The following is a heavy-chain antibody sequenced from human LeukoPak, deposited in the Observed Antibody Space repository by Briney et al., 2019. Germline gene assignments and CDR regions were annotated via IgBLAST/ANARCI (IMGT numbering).Heavy chain of an antibody. D-gene: IGHD6-19*01. J-gene: IGHJ3*02. V-gene: IGHV1-2*02. CDR2: INPNSGGT. CDR1: GYTFTGYY. CDR3: ARDDITLWQWLAQPWDAFDI. Sequence: VASVKVSCKASGYTFTGYYMHWVRQAPGQGLEWMGWINPNSGGTNYAQKFQGRVTMTRDTSISTAYMELSRLRSDDTAVYYCARDDITLWQWLAQPWDAFDIWGQGTMVTVSS.